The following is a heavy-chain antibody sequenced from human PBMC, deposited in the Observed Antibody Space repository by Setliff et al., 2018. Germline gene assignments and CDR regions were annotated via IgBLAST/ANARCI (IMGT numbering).Heavy chain of an antibody. V-gene: IGHV3-7*01. Sequence: GESLKISCAASGFTFNNFWMGWVRQAPGKGLEGVANIKQDGNEKYYVDSVKGRFTISRDNAKNLLFLQMNGLRADDTAIYYCAQGHYGLWGQGTPVTVSS. D-gene: IGHD3-10*01. CDR3: AQGHYGL. CDR2: IKQDGNEK. CDR1: GFTFNNFW. J-gene: IGHJ4*02.